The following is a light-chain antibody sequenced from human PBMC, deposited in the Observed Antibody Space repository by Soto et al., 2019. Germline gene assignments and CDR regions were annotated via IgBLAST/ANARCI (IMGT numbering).Light chain of an antibody. CDR1: RGISSN. CDR2: GAS. V-gene: IGKV3D-15*01. Sequence: MSLYPDPLAVAPGKSTTLSCRASRGISSNLAWYQQKPGQAPRLLIYGASSRATGIPDRFSGSGSGTDFTLTVSSLQPEDFAIYYCLQDHDDSWTFGQGTKVDIK. CDR3: LQDHDDSWT. J-gene: IGKJ1*01.